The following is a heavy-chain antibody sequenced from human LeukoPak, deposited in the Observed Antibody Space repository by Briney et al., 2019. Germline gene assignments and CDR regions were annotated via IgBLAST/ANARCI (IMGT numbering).Heavy chain of an antibody. J-gene: IGHJ6*03. CDR2: IYYSGST. CDR3: ATHYYYYMDV. Sequence: SQTLSLTCTVSGGSVTSDYYYWSWIRQHPGRGLEWIGYIYYSGSTYYNPSLKSRVTISVATSKTQFSLKLSSVTAADTAVYYCATHYYYYMDVWGKGTTVTVSS. CDR1: GGSVTSDYYY. V-gene: IGHV4-31*03.